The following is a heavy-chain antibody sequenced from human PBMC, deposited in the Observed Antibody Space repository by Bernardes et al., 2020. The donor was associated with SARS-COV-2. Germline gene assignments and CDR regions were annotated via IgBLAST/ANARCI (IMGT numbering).Heavy chain of an antibody. CDR3: TRRGRTAEVTGAFDI. CDR2: ISAKNDNT. J-gene: IGHJ3*02. CDR1: GYPFSSYG. Sequence: SVKVSCKASGYPFSSYGISWVRQAPGQGLEWMGWISAKNDNTDYAQKIQGRLTMTMDSSTSTAYMELRSLRSDDTALYYCTRRGRTAEVTGAFDIWGQGTLVTVSS. V-gene: IGHV1-18*01. D-gene: IGHD2-21*02.